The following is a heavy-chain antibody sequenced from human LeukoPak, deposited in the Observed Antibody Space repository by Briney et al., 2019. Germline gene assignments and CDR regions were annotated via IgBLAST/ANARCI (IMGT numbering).Heavy chain of an antibody. D-gene: IGHD7-27*01. J-gene: IGHJ3*02. V-gene: IGHV3-33*06. Sequence: GGSLRLSCAAPGFTFSSYGMHWVRQTPGKGLEWVAVIWYDGSNKYYSDSVKGRFTISRDNSKNTLYLQMNSLRAEDTAAYYCAKDPLGIGPAFDIWGQGTMVSVSS. CDR2: IWYDGSNK. CDR1: GFTFSSYG. CDR3: AKDPLGIGPAFDI.